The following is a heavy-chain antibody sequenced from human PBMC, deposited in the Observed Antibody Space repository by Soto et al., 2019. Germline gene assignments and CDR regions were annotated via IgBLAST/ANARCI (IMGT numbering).Heavy chain of an antibody. Sequence: QITLKESGPTLVKPTQTLTLTCTFSGFSLSTGGVGVGWIRQPPGKALEWLALIYWDDDKRYIPSLESRLTITKDTSKNQVVLTLTNMDPVDTATYYCAHRRGSSFVRGVTNWFDPWGQGILVTVSS. V-gene: IGHV2-5*02. CDR2: IYWDDDK. CDR3: AHRRGSSFVRGVTNWFDP. D-gene: IGHD3-10*01. J-gene: IGHJ5*02. CDR1: GFSLSTGGVG.